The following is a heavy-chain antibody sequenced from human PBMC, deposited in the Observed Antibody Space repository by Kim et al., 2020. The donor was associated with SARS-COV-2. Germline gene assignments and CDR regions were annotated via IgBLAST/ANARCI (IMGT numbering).Heavy chain of an antibody. CDR2: ISRSSSTI. CDR3: ARGGTYLPV. J-gene: IGHJ4*02. V-gene: IGHV3-48*02. CDR1: GFTFSSQT. D-gene: IGHD3-16*01. Sequence: GGSLRLSCAASGFTFSSQTMSWVRQAPGKGLEWISYISRSSSTIYYADSVKGRFTIYRDDAKDSLFLQMNSLRDEDTAVYYCARGGTYLPVWGQGTLVTVSS.